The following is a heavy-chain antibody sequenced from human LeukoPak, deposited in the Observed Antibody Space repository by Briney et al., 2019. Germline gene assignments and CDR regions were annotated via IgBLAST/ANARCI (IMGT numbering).Heavy chain of an antibody. Sequence: PSETLSLTCAVYGESFSGYYWSWIRQPPGKGLEWIGEINHSGSTNYNPSLKSRVTISADTSKNQFSLKLSSVTAADTAVYYCARAVGSIQLWSYFDYWGQGTLVTVSS. D-gene: IGHD5-18*01. V-gene: IGHV4-34*01. CDR1: GESFSGYY. J-gene: IGHJ4*02. CDR3: ARAVGSIQLWSYFDY. CDR2: INHSGST.